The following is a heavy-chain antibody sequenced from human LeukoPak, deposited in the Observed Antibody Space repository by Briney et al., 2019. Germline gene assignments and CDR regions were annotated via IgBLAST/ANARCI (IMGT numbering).Heavy chain of an antibody. Sequence: ASVKVSXKASGYTFTGYYIHWVRQAPGQGLEWIGRINPNSGGTNYAQKFQGRVTMTRDTSISTAYMELSRLRSDDTAVYYCARLPPGFGATNSDYWGQGTLVTVSS. CDR2: INPNSGGT. CDR1: GYTFTGYY. V-gene: IGHV1-2*06. D-gene: IGHD1-26*01. J-gene: IGHJ4*02. CDR3: ARLPPGFGATNSDY.